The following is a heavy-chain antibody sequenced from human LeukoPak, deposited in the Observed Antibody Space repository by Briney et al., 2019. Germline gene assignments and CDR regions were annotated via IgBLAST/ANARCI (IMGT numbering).Heavy chain of an antibody. CDR1: GYTFTSYA. CDR2: INTNTGNP. Sequence: GASVKVSCKTSGYTFTSYAMNWVRQAPGQGLEWMGWINTNTGNPTYAQGFTGRFVFSLDTSVSTAYLQISSLKAGDTAVYYCAFISTGWSILYWGQGTLVTVSS. V-gene: IGHV7-4-1*02. J-gene: IGHJ4*02. CDR3: AFISTGWSILY. D-gene: IGHD6-19*01.